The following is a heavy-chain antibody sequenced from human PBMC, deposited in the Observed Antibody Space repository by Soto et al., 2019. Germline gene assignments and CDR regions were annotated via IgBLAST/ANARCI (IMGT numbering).Heavy chain of an antibody. J-gene: IGHJ4*02. V-gene: IGHV1-2*02. CDR1: GGTFSSYA. CDR2: IIPNSGGT. D-gene: IGHD6-13*01. CDR3: ARGRVSRDY. Sequence: QVQLVQSGAEVKKPGSSVKVSCKASGGTFSSYAISWVRQAPGQGLEWMGGIIPNSGGTNYAQKFQGRVTMTRDTSISTAYMELSRLRSDDTAVYYCARGRVSRDYWGQGTLVTVSS.